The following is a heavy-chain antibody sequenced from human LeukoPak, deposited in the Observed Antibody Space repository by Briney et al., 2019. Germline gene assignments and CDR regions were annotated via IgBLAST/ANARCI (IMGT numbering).Heavy chain of an antibody. J-gene: IGHJ5*02. V-gene: IGHV6-1*01. CDR2: TYYRSKWYD. D-gene: IGHD3-16*01. CDR3: AKDSGFGLNGFDP. CDR1: GDSVSSNSAA. Sequence: SQTLSLTCAISGDSVSSNSAAWNWITQSPSRGLEWLGRTYYRSKWYDDYAVSVKSRITINPDTSKNQFSLQLNSVTPDDTTVYYCAKDSGFGLNGFDPWGQGTLVTVSS.